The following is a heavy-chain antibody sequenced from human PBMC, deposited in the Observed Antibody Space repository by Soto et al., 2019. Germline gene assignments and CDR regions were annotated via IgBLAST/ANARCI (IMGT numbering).Heavy chain of an antibody. CDR2: TYYRSKWFN. Sequence: SQTLSLPCAISRDRVSSNSASWNLIRQSPSRGLEWLGRTYYRSKWFNNYALSVKSRITINPDTSKNQFSLQLNSVTPEDTAVYYCARGDQGFDYWGQGTLVTVYS. V-gene: IGHV6-1*01. D-gene: IGHD3-16*01. CDR3: ARGDQGFDY. CDR1: RDRVSSNSAS. J-gene: IGHJ4*02.